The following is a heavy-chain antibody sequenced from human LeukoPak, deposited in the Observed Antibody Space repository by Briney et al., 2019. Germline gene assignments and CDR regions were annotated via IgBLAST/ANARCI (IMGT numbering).Heavy chain of an antibody. V-gene: IGHV3-30*02. CDR3: TKAKGQSWLFSHY. J-gene: IGHJ4*02. CDR2: IQYDGSNK. CDR1: GFTFNSYG. Sequence: PGGSARLSCAASGFTFNSYGMNCVRQAPGKGLEWVAFIQYDGSNKYYADSVKGRFTVSRDNSKSTVYLQMNDLRGEDTAVYYCTKAKGQSWLFSHYWGRGTLVTVSS. D-gene: IGHD3-22*01.